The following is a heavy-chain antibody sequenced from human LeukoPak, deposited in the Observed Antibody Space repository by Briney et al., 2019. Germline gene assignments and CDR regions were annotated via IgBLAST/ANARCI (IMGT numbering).Heavy chain of an antibody. CDR3: AKCVASGGGAFDI. Sequence: GGSLRLSCAASGFTLSSYVMSWVRQAPGKGLEWVSTITGGGGSAYYADSVEGRFTISRDNSKNTLYLQMNSLRADDTAVYYCAKCVASGGGAFDIGGQGTMVTVSS. V-gene: IGHV3-23*01. CDR1: GFTLSSYV. D-gene: IGHD1-14*01. CDR2: ITGGGGSA. J-gene: IGHJ3*02.